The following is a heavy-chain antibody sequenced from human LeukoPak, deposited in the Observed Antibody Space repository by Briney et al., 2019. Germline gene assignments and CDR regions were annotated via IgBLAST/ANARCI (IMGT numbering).Heavy chain of an antibody. CDR3: ARGLRYYYGSGSSFDY. CDR2: INHSGST. V-gene: IGHV4-34*01. J-gene: IGHJ4*02. D-gene: IGHD3-10*01. Sequence: PSETLSLTCAVYGGSFSGYYWSWIRQPPGKGLEWIGEINHSGSTNYNSSLKSRVTISVDTSKNQFSLKLSSVTAADTAVYYCARGLRYYYGSGSSFDYWGQGTLVTVSS. CDR1: GGSFSGYY.